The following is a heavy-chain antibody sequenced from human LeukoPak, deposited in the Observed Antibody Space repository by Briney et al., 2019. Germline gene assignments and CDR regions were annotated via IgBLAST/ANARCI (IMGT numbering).Heavy chain of an antibody. D-gene: IGHD1-26*01. CDR3: AKDISEGWELPDY. J-gene: IGHJ4*02. V-gene: IGHV3-9*01. CDR2: INWNSGSI. Sequence: GRSLRLSCAASGFTFDDYAMHWVRQAPGKGLEWVSGINWNSGSIGYADSVKGRFTISRDDAKNSLYLQMNSLRAEDTALYYCAKDISEGWELPDYWGQGTLVTVSS. CDR1: GFTFDDYA.